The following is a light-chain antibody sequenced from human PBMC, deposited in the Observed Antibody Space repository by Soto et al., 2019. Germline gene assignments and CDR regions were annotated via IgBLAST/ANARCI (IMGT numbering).Light chain of an antibody. J-gene: IGKJ1*01. CDR1: QGISNW. CDR2: HAS. V-gene: IGKV1-5*01. Sequence: DIQMTQSPSTLSSSIGATVTVACRASQGISNWLAWYQQKPGKAPKLLIFHASSLESGVPSRFSGSGSGTEFTLTISSLQSDDFATYYCQQYSSYPTFGQGTKVDI. CDR3: QQYSSYPT.